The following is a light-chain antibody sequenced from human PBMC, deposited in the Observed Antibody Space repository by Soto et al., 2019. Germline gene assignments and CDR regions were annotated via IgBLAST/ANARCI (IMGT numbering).Light chain of an antibody. J-gene: IGKJ1*01. CDR1: QSVSSY. CDR3: QTRRKWPWK. CDR2: DAS. Sequence: IFLTQSPSTLSLSPGERATLSCLSSQSVSSYLAWYQHKPGQAPRLLIYDASNRATGIPARFSGSGSGTDFTLTISSLEPEDFEVYHCQTRRKWPWKSGQGTKVDIK. V-gene: IGKV3-11*01.